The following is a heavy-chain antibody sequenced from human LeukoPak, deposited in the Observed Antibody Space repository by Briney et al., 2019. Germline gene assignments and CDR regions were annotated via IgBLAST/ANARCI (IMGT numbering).Heavy chain of an antibody. Sequence: GGSLRLSCAASGFTFSSYAMSWVRQAPGKGLEWVSAISGSGGSTYYADSVKGRFTISRDKSKNTLYMQMNSLRAEDTAVYYCAKDLLQQLVPPSYFDYWGQGTLVTVSS. D-gene: IGHD6-13*01. CDR3: AKDLLQQLVPPSYFDY. V-gene: IGHV3-23*01. CDR1: GFTFSSYA. CDR2: ISGSGGST. J-gene: IGHJ4*02.